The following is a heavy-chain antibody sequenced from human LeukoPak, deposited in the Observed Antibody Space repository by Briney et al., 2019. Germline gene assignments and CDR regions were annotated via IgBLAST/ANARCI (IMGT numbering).Heavy chain of an antibody. CDR3: ARAPGIGYCSSTSCYQHYWFDP. J-gene: IGHJ5*02. D-gene: IGHD2-2*01. CDR2: INPNSGGT. Sequence: GAAVKVSCKASGYTFIHYFIHWVRQAPGQGLEWMGWINPNSGGTNYAQKFQGRVTMTRDTSISTAYMELSRLRSDDTAVYYCARAPGIGYCSSTSCYQHYWFDPWGQGTLVTVSS. CDR1: GYTFIHYF. V-gene: IGHV1-2*02.